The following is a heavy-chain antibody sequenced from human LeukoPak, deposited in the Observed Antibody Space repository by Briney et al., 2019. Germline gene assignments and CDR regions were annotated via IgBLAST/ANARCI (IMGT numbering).Heavy chain of an antibody. V-gene: IGHV1-69*13. CDR3: ARDSSSWWRGWFDP. J-gene: IGHJ5*02. CDR1: GGTFSSYA. CDR2: IIPIFGTA. Sequence: SVTVSYTASGGTFSSYAISWVRQAPGQGLEWMGGIIPIFGTANYAQKFQGRVTITADESTSTAYMELSSLRSEDTAVYYCARDSSSWWRGWFDPWGQGTLVTVSS. D-gene: IGHD6-13*01.